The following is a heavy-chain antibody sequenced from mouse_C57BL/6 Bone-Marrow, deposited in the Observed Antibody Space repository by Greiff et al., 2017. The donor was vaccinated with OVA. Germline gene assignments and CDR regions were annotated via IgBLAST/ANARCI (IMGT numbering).Heavy chain of an antibody. CDR3: ARSLYYGSRGAWFAY. D-gene: IGHD1-1*01. Sequence: VKLMESGAELMKPGASVKLSCKATGYTFTGYWIEWVKQRPGHGLEWIGEILPGSGSTNYNEKFKGKATFTADTSSNTAYMQLSSLTTEDSAIYYCARSLYYGSRGAWFAYWGQGTLVTVSA. J-gene: IGHJ3*01. CDR2: ILPGSGST. CDR1: GYTFTGYW. V-gene: IGHV1-9*01.